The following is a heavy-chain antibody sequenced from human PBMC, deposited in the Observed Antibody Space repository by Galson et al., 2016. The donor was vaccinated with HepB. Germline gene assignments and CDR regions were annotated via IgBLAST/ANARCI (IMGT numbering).Heavy chain of an antibody. CDR3: ARGYCVSTSCVNYYYYAMDV. CDR1: GFTFSSHW. J-gene: IGHJ6*02. V-gene: IGHV3-74*01. Sequence: SLRLSCAASGFTFSSHWMHWVRQVPGKGLEWVSRINSDGSSTTYADSEKGRVTISRDNAKNTLFLQMNSLRAEDTAVYYCARGYCVSTSCVNYYYYAMDVWGQGTTVTVSS. CDR2: INSDGSST. D-gene: IGHD2-2*01.